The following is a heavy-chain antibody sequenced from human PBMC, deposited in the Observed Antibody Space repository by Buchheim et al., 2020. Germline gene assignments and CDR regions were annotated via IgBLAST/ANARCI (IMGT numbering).Heavy chain of an antibody. V-gene: IGHV3-48*03. CDR3: ARDLRITIFGVVITNYYCGMDV. CDR1: GFTFSSYE. CDR2: ISSSGSTI. J-gene: IGHJ6*02. D-gene: IGHD3-3*01. Sequence: EVQLVESGGGLVQPGGSLRLSCAASGFTFSSYEMNWVRQAPGKGLEWVSYISSSGSTIYYADSVKGRFTISRDNAKNSLYLQMNSLRAEDTAVYYCARDLRITIFGVVITNYYCGMDVWGQGTT.